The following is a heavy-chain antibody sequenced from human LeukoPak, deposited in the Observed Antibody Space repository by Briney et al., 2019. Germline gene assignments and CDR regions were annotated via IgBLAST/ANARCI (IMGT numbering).Heavy chain of an antibody. CDR1: GFTFSTYA. Sequence: PGGSLRLSCVASGFTFSTYAMSWVRQAPGKGLEWVSYISSSSSTIYYADSVKGRFTISRDNAKNSLYLQMNSLRADDTAVYYCASGNYYDYWGRGTLVTVSS. D-gene: IGHD1-1*01. V-gene: IGHV3-48*04. CDR2: ISSSSSTI. J-gene: IGHJ4*02. CDR3: ASGNYYDY.